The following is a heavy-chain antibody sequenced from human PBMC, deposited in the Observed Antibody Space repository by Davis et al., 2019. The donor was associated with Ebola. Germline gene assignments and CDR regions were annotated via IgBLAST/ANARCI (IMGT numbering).Heavy chain of an antibody. CDR3: ARVMDGNYFDGFDL. V-gene: IGHV3-48*02. J-gene: IGHJ3*01. CDR1: GFTFSSYS. Sequence: GESLKISCAASGFTFSSYSMNWVRQAPGKGLEWISYISSRSTNIYYADSVKGRFTISRDNAKNSLYMEMNSLRDEDTAVYYCARVMDGNYFDGFDLWGQGTMVTVSS. CDR2: ISSRSTNI. D-gene: IGHD1-26*01.